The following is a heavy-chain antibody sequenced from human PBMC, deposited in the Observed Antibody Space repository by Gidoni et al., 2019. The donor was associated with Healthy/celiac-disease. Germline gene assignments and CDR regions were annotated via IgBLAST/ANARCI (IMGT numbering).Heavy chain of an antibody. CDR2: IIPIFGTA. Sequence: QVQLVQSGAEVKKPWSSVKVSCKASGGTFSSYAISWVRQAPGQGLEWMGVIIPIFGTANYAQKCQCRVTITADESTSTAYMELSSLRSEDTAVYYCASPDCSSTSCYVHYYYGMDVWGQGTTVTVSS. CDR1: GGTFSSYA. V-gene: IGHV1-69*01. J-gene: IGHJ6*02. CDR3: ASPDCSSTSCYVHYYYGMDV. D-gene: IGHD2-2*01.